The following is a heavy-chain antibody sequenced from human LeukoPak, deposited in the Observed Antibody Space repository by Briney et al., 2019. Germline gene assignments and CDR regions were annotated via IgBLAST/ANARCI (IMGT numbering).Heavy chain of an antibody. Sequence: ASVTVSCKASGYTFTAYHFHWVRLAPGQGLEWMGWINLNSGVTRYAQKFQDRVTMTRDTSITTAYMELSGLRSDDTAVYYCARDETAATGIAMDVWGQGTTVTVSS. V-gene: IGHV1-2*02. CDR2: INLNSGVT. CDR3: ARDETAATGIAMDV. D-gene: IGHD6-13*01. CDR1: GYTFTAYH. J-gene: IGHJ6*02.